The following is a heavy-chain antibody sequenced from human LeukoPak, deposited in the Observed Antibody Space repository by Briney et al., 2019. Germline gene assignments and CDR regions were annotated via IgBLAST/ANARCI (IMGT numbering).Heavy chain of an antibody. CDR2: IRSKADAYAT. CDR1: GFTFSDSA. Sequence: GGSLNLSCAASGFTFSDSAIHLVRQATGKGLEWVGRIRSKADAYATTYAASLKGRFTISRDDSRNRAYLQMSSLRTEDTAVYYCTREYSSGWPFDFWGQGTLVTVSS. D-gene: IGHD6-19*01. J-gene: IGHJ4*02. V-gene: IGHV3-73*01. CDR3: TREYSSGWPFDF.